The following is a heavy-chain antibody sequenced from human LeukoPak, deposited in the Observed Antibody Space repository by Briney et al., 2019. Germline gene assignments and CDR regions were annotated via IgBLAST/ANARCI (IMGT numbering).Heavy chain of an antibody. CDR3: TRGVDTAMAITLVYSDY. J-gene: IGHJ4*02. Sequence: PGGSLRLSCTASGFTFGDYAMSWVRQAPGKGLEWVGSIRSKAYGGTTEYATSVKGSFTSSRDDSKSIAYLQMNSLKTEDTAVYYCTRGVDTAMAITLVYSDYWGQGTLVTVSS. CDR2: IRSKAYGGTT. D-gene: IGHD5-18*01. CDR1: GFTFGDYA. V-gene: IGHV3-49*04.